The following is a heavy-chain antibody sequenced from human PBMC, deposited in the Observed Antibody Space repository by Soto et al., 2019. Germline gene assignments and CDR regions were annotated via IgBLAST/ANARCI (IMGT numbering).Heavy chain of an antibody. CDR2: IFYGGST. CDR1: GVSIKTNDYY. Sequence: ETLSLTCIVSGVSIKTNDYYWGWVRQPPGKGLEWIGNIFYGGSTFYNPSLRTRLSISVDTSKNQFSLRLNSVTAADTAVYYCAAFVVPASRNTGFDFWGQGTLVTVSS. CDR3: AAFVVPASRNTGFDF. J-gene: IGHJ4*02. D-gene: IGHD2-15*01. V-gene: IGHV4-39*01.